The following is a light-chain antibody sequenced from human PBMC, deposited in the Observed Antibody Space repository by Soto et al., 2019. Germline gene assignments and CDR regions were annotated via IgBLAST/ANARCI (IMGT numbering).Light chain of an antibody. CDR2: SAS. V-gene: IGKV1-27*01. Sequence: DIQMTQSPSSLSASVGDTVTITCRATQDISNYLAWYQQQPGKVPRLLIYSASTLQSGVPSRFSGSGSGTDFTLTINNLQPEDIATYYCHTYDNAPFTFGPGTKVHIK. CDR1: QDISNY. CDR3: HTYDNAPFT. J-gene: IGKJ3*01.